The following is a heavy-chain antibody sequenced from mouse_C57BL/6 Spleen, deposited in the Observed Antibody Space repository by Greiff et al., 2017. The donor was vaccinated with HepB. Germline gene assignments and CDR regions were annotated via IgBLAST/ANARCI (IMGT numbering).Heavy chain of an antibody. D-gene: IGHD1-3*01. V-gene: IGHV5-17*01. Sequence: EVNLVESGGGLVKPGGSLKLSCAASGFTFSDYGMHWVRQAPEKGLEWVAYISSGSSTIYYADTVKGRFTISRDNAKNTLFLQMTSLRSEDTAMYYCARTRLKNAMDYWGQGTSVTVSS. CDR2: ISSGSSTI. J-gene: IGHJ4*01. CDR1: GFTFSDYG. CDR3: ARTRLKNAMDY.